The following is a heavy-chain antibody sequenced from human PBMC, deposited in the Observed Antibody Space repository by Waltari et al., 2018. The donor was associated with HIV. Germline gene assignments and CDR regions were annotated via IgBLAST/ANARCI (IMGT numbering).Heavy chain of an antibody. D-gene: IGHD6-19*01. CDR3: ARDDSNGWYGTDY. CDR2: ISSSSRYI. V-gene: IGHV3-21*01. Sequence: EVQLVESGGGLVKPGGSLRLSCAASGFVFSSYSMIWIRQAPGKGLEFVSSISSSSRYIHYADSVKGRFTISRDNAKNSLYLQMNSLRAEDTAVYYCARDDSNGWYGTDYWGQGTLVTVSS. J-gene: IGHJ4*02. CDR1: GFVFSSYS.